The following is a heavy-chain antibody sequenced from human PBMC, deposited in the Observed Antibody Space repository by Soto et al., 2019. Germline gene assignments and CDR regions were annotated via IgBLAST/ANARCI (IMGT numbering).Heavy chain of an antibody. D-gene: IGHD5-12*01. CDR1: GGSFSGYY. CDR2: INHSGST. V-gene: IGHV4-34*01. Sequence: QVQLQQWGAGLLKPSETLSLTCAVYGGSFSGYYWSWIRQPPGKGLEWIGEINHSGSTNYNPSLKSRVTISVATSKNQFSLKLSSVTAADTAVYYCAREKWLRPRYYYYGMDVWGQGTTVTVSS. J-gene: IGHJ6*02. CDR3: AREKWLRPRYYYYGMDV.